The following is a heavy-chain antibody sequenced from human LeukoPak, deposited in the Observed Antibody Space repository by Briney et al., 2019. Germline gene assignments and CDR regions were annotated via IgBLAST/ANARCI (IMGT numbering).Heavy chain of an antibody. D-gene: IGHD6-19*01. CDR2: IYYSGST. CDR1: GGSISSYY. CDR3: ARIAVAGTPLGYYGMDV. V-gene: IGHV4-59*12. Sequence: SETLSLTCTVSGGSISSYYWSWIRQPPGKGLEWIGYIYYSGSTNYNPSLKSRVTISVDKSKNQFSLKLSSVTAADTAVYYCARIAVAGTPLGYYGMDVWGQGTTVTVSS. J-gene: IGHJ6*02.